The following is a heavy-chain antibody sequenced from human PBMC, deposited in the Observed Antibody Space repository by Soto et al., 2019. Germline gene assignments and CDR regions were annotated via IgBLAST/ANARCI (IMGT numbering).Heavy chain of an antibody. Sequence: GSLRLSCAASGFTFSSYAMSWVRQAPGKGLEWVSAISGSGGSTYYADSVKGRFTISRDSSKNTLYLQMNSLRAEDTAVYYCARFGGVPAAIRLSPFDYWGQGTLVSVSS. D-gene: IGHD2-2*01. CDR2: ISGSGGST. CDR3: ARFGGVPAAIRLSPFDY. CDR1: GFTFSSYA. J-gene: IGHJ4*02. V-gene: IGHV3-23*01.